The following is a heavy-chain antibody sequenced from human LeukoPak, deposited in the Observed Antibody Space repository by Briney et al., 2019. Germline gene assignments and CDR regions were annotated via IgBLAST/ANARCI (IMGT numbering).Heavy chain of an antibody. V-gene: IGHV3-30-3*01. CDR3: ARGGDIVVVPAANGPGGVTDY. Sequence: GGSLRLSCAASGFTFSSYAMHWVRLAPGKGLEWVAVISYDGSNKYYADSVKGRFTISRDNSKNTLYLQMNSLRAEDTAVYYCARGGDIVVVPAANGPGGVTDYWGQGTLVTVSS. CDR2: ISYDGSNK. J-gene: IGHJ4*02. CDR1: GFTFSSYA. D-gene: IGHD2-2*01.